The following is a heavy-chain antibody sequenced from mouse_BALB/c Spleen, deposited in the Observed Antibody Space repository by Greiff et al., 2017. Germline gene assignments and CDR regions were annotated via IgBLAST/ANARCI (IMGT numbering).Heavy chain of an antibody. CDR2: INPNNGGT. V-gene: IGHV1-18*01. J-gene: IGHJ2*01. D-gene: IGHD1-1*01. CDR1: GYTFTDYN. Sequence: EVQLQESGPELVKPGASVKIPCKASGYTFTDYNMDWVKQSHGKSLEWIGDINPNNGGTIYNQKFKGKATLTVDKSSSTAYMELRSLTSEDTAVYYCARRITTVVDYFDYWGQGTTLTVSS. CDR3: ARRITTVVDYFDY.